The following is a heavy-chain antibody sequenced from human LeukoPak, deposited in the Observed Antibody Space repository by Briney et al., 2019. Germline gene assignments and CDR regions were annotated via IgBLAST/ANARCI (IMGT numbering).Heavy chain of an antibody. V-gene: IGHV1-2*06. D-gene: IGHD3-10*01. J-gene: IGHJ4*02. Sequence: ASVKVSCKASGYTLTGYYMHWVRQAPGQGLEWMGRINPNSGGTNYAQKFQGRVTMTRDTSISTAYMELSRLRSDDTAVYYCARDLSGSGSYYGYWGQGTLVTVSS. CDR2: INPNSGGT. CDR1: GYTLTGYY. CDR3: ARDLSGSGSYYGY.